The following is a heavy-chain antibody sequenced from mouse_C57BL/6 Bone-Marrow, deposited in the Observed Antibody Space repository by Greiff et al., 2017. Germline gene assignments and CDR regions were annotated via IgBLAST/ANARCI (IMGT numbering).Heavy chain of an antibody. V-gene: IGHV1-54*01. J-gene: IGHJ1*03. CDR3: ALTGHWYFDV. CDR2: INPGSGGT. D-gene: IGHD4-1*01. Sequence: VQLQQSGAELVRPGTSVKVSCKASGYAFTNYLIEWVKQRPGQGLEWIGVINPGSGGTNYNEKFKGKATLTADKSSSTAYMQLSSLTSEDSAVYFCALTGHWYFDVWGTGTTVTGSS. CDR1: GYAFTNYL.